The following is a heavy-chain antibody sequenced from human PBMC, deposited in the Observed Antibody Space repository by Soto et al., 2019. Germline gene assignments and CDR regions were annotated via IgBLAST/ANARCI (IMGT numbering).Heavy chain of an antibody. Sequence: ASVKVSCKASGGTFSSYAISWVRQAPGQGLEWMGGIIPIFGTANYAQKFQGRVTITADESTSTAYMELSSLRSEDTAVYYCAIGLWFGELRRYYYYGMDVWGQGTTVTVFS. J-gene: IGHJ6*02. V-gene: IGHV1-69*13. CDR3: AIGLWFGELRRYYYYGMDV. CDR2: IIPIFGTA. CDR1: GGTFSSYA. D-gene: IGHD3-10*01.